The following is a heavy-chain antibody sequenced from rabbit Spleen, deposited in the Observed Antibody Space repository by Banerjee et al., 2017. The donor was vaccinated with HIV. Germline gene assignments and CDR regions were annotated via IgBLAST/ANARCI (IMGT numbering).Heavy chain of an antibody. CDR2: IDAGSSGFT. D-gene: IGHD1-1*01. CDR1: GVSFSISSY. CDR3: AMDTSSSFSSYGMDL. V-gene: IGHV1S40*01. J-gene: IGHJ6*01. Sequence: QSLEESGGDLVKPGASLTLTCTASGVSFSISSYMCWVRQAPGKGLEWMACIDAGSSGFTYFATWAKGRFTISKISSTTVTLQMTRLTAADTATYFCAMDTSSSFSSYGMDLWGPGTLVTVS.